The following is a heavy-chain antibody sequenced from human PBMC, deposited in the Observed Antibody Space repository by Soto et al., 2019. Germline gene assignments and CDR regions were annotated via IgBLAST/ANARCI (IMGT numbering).Heavy chain of an antibody. Sequence: GSLRLSCAASGFTLRSYWMHWVRQAPEKGLVWVSRINSDGSTTSYADSVKGRFTISRDNAKNSLYLQMNSLRAEDTAVYYCARVLRFLEWSNYFDYWGQGTLVTVSS. J-gene: IGHJ4*02. D-gene: IGHD3-3*01. V-gene: IGHV3-74*01. CDR2: INSDGSTT. CDR1: GFTLRSYW. CDR3: ARVLRFLEWSNYFDY.